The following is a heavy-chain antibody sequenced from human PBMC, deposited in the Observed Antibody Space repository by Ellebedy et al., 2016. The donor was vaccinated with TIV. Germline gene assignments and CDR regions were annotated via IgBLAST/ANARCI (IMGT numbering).Heavy chain of an antibody. CDR1: GYTFTDYD. CDR2: VNPKTGNT. J-gene: IGHJ5*02. V-gene: IGHV1-8*01. CDR3: TRGGTKGGYTWFDP. D-gene: IGHD5-18*01. Sequence: AASVKVSCKDSGYTFTDYDIHWVRQASGQGLEWMGWVNPKTGNTDYAQKFRGRVTMTRKTSINTAYLGLTRLRFEETAVYYCTRGGTKGGYTWFDPWGQGTLVIVSS.